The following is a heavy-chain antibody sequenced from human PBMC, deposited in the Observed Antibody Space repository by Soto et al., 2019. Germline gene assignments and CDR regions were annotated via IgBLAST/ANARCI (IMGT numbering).Heavy chain of an antibody. CDR1: GFTFSSYA. D-gene: IGHD6-19*01. CDR3: ATDVAVVHDAFDI. V-gene: IGHV3-23*01. CDR2: ISGSGDNT. J-gene: IGHJ3*02. Sequence: EVQLLESGGGLVQPGGSLRLSCAASGFTFSSYAMSWVRQAPGKGLEWVSAISGSGDNTYYADSVKGRFTISRDISKNTLYLQMNSLRAEDTAVYYCATDVAVVHDAFDIWGQGTMVTVSS.